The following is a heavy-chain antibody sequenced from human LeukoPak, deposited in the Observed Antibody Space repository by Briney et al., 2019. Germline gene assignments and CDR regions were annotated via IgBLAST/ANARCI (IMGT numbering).Heavy chain of an antibody. CDR1: GGSISSGGYF. CDR2: IYYSGTT. CDR3: ARVDPNRHDY. V-gene: IGHV4-31*03. D-gene: IGHD1-14*01. Sequence: PSQTLSLTCTVPGGSISSGGYFWSWIRQHSGQGLEWIGYIYYSGTTYYNPSLKSRVIISVDTSKNQFSLKLSSVTAADTAVYYCARVDPNRHDYWGQGTLVTVSS. J-gene: IGHJ4*02.